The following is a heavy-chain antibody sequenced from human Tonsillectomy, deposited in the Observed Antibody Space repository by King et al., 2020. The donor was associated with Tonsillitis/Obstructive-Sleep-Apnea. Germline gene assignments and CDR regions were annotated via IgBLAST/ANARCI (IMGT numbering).Heavy chain of an antibody. CDR3: ARDLITIFGVVIADAFDI. J-gene: IGHJ3*02. V-gene: IGHV1-2*02. Sequence: VQLVESGAEVKKPGASVKVSCKASRYTFTGYYMHWVRQAPGQGLEWMGWINPNSGGTNYAQKFQGRVTMTRDTSINTAYMELSRLRSDDTAVYYCARDLITIFGVVIADAFDIWGQGTMVTVSS. CDR1: RYTFTGYY. CDR2: INPNSGGT. D-gene: IGHD3-3*01.